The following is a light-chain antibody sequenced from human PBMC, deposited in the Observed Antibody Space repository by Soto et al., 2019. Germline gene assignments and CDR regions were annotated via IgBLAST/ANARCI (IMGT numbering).Light chain of an antibody. V-gene: IGLV2-14*01. J-gene: IGLJ3*02. CDR2: DVS. CDR3: SSYTGGSTLWV. Sequence: QSVLTQPASVSGSPGQSITFSCTGTSSDVGGYNYVSWYQQHPGKAPKLMIYDVSNRPSGVSYRFSGSKSGNTASLTISGLQAEDEADYYCSSYTGGSTLWVFGGGTKLTVL. CDR1: SSDVGGYNY.